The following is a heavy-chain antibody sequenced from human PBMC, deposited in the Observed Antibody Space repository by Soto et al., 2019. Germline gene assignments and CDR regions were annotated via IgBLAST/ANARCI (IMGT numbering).Heavy chain of an antibody. CDR3: ARGSRYCSGGSCYSGWFDP. Sequence: ASVKVSCKASGYTFTSYDINWVRQATGQGLEWMGWMNPNSGNTGYAQKFQGRVTMTRNTSISTAYMELSSLRSEDTAVYYCARGSRYCSGGSCYSGWFDPWGQGTLVTVSS. CDR1: GYTFTSYD. D-gene: IGHD2-15*01. J-gene: IGHJ5*02. V-gene: IGHV1-8*01. CDR2: MNPNSGNT.